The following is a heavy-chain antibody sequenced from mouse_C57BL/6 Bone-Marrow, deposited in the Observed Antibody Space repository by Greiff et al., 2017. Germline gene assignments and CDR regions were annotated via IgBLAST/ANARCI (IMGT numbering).Heavy chain of an antibody. V-gene: IGHV1-54*01. CDR3: ARELGWFAY. Sequence: VQLQQSGAELVRPGTSVQVSCKASGYAFTNYLIEWVKQRPGQGLEWIGVINPGSGGTNYNEKFKGKATLTADKSSSTAYMQLSSLTSEDSAVYFCARELGWFAYWGQGTLVTVSA. D-gene: IGHD4-1*01. CDR2: INPGSGGT. J-gene: IGHJ3*01. CDR1: GYAFTNYL.